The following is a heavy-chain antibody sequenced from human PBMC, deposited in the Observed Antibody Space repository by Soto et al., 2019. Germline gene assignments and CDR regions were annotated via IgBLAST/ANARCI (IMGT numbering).Heavy chain of an antibody. J-gene: IGHJ4*02. V-gene: IGHV3-30*18. CDR2: ISYDGSNK. CDR3: AKVPSPSLQRYFDY. CDR1: GFTFSSYG. Sequence: PGGSLRLSCAASGFTFSSYGMHWVRQAPGKGLEWVAVISYDGSNKYYADSVKGRFTISRDNSKNTLYLQMNSLRAEDTAVYYCAKVPSPSLQRYFDYWGQGTLVTVYS.